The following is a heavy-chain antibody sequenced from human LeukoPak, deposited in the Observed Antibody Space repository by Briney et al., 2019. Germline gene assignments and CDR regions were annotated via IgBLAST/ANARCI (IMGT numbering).Heavy chain of an antibody. Sequence: PSQTLSLTCTISGGSISSGYYYWSWIRQPAGKGLEWIGRVYTSGSTNYNPSLKSRATISVDTSKNQFSLNLSSVTAADTAVYYCASHDYGDYKLDAFDIWGQGTMVTVSS. CDR1: GGSISSGYYY. CDR2: VYTSGST. J-gene: IGHJ3*02. CDR3: ASHDYGDYKLDAFDI. V-gene: IGHV4-61*02. D-gene: IGHD4-17*01.